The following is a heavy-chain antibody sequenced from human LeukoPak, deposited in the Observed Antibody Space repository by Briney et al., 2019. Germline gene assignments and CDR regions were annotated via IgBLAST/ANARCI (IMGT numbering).Heavy chain of an antibody. D-gene: IGHD6-13*01. CDR2: ISSSSSYI. CDR3: ARGVIAAAAYYYGMDV. J-gene: IGHJ6*04. CDR1: GFTFSSYS. Sequence: GGSLRLSCAASGFTFSSYSMNWVRQAPGKGLEWVSSISSSSSYIYYADSVKGRITISRDNAKNSLYLQMNSLRAEDTAVYYCARGVIAAAAYYYGMDVWGKGTTVTVSS. V-gene: IGHV3-21*01.